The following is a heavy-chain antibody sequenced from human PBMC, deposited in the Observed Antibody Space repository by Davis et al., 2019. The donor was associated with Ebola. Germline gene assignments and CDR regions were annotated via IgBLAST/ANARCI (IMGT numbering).Heavy chain of an antibody. D-gene: IGHD5-18*01. J-gene: IGHJ4*02. CDR3: AKDSPNADTAMVFDY. CDR2: ISWDGGRT. Sequence: GESLKISCAASGFTFDDYTMHWVRQAPGKGLEWVSLISWDGGRTYYADSVKGRFTISRDNSKNSLYLQMNSLRTEDTALYYCAKDSPNADTAMVFDYWGQGTLVTVSS. CDR1: GFTFDDYT. V-gene: IGHV3-43*01.